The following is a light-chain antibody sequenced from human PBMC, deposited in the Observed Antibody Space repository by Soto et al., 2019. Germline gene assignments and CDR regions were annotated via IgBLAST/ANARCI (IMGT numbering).Light chain of an antibody. CDR2: LGS. CDR3: MQALRTPIT. V-gene: IGKV2-28*01. Sequence: DIVMTQSPLSQPVTPGEPASIACRSSQSLLHSNGYIYLDWFLQKPGQSPQLLIYLGSNRASGVPDRFSGSGSGTDFTLKISRVEAEDVGVYYCMQALRTPITFGQGTRLEIK. J-gene: IGKJ5*01. CDR1: QSLLHSNGYIY.